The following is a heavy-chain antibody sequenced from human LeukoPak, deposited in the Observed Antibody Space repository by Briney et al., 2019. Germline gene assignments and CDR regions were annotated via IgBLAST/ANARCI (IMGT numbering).Heavy chain of an antibody. CDR1: GFTFSSYG. Sequence: PGGSLRLSCAASGFTFSSYGMSWVRQAPGKGLECVSAISGSGGSTYYAESVKGRFTISRDISKNTLYLQMNRLRAEDTAVYYCAKGMATIWGDYFDYWGQGTLVTVSS. CDR3: AKGMATIWGDYFDY. V-gene: IGHV3-23*01. D-gene: IGHD5-24*01. J-gene: IGHJ4*02. CDR2: ISGSGGST.